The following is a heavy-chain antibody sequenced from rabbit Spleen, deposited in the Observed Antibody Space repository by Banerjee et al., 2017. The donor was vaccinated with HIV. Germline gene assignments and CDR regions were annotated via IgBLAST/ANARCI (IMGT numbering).Heavy chain of an antibody. V-gene: IGHV1S45*01. CDR1: GVSFSNKAV. CDR2: VAAGVSFTT. J-gene: IGHJ6*01. Sequence: EQLEESGGGLVKPEGSLTLTCKASGVSFSNKAVMCWVRQAPGKGPEWIACVAAGVSFTTYYATWAKGRFTISKTSSTTVTLQMTSLTAADTATYFCARDSGTSFSSYGMDLWGQGTLVTVS. CDR3: ARDSGTSFSSYGMDL. D-gene: IGHD8-1*01.